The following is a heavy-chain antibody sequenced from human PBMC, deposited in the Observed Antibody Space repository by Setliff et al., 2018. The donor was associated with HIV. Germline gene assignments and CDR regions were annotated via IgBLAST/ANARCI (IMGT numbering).Heavy chain of an antibody. CDR1: GDSISNHY. Sequence: SETLSLTCNVSGDSISNHYWNWIRQPPGKGLEWIATIYNSGNTVSNPSLKSRVTISVDTSKNQFSLTLNSVTAADTAVYFCAGVVAKIRGATYGMDVWGQGTTVTVSS. J-gene: IGHJ6*02. D-gene: IGHD3-10*01. CDR3: AGVVAKIRGATYGMDV. CDR2: IYNSGNT. V-gene: IGHV4-59*11.